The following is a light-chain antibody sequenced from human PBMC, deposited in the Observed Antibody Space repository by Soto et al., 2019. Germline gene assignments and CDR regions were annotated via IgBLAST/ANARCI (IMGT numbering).Light chain of an antibody. J-gene: IGLJ3*02. Sequence: QSVLTQPPSASGTTGQRVTISCSGRSSNIGSNTVNWYQQLPGTAPKLLIYSNNQRHSGVPDRFSGSKSGTSASLAISGLQSEDEADYYCAAWDDSLNAWVFGGGTKLTVL. CDR1: SSNIGSNT. V-gene: IGLV1-44*01. CDR3: AAWDDSLNAWV. CDR2: SNN.